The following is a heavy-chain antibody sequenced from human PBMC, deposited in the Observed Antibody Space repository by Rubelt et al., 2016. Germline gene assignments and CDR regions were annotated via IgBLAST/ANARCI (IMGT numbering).Heavy chain of an antibody. CDR3: ARDSSGWYYFDW. Sequence: EVQLVESGGGLVKPGGSLRLSCAASGFTFSSYSMNWVRQAPGKGLEWVSVIYSGGNTDYADSVKGRFTISRDNSKNTLYLQRNSRGAEDTAVDYCARDSSGWYYFDWWGQGALVTISS. J-gene: IGHJ4*02. D-gene: IGHD6-19*01. V-gene: IGHV3-66*01. CDR2: IYSGGNT. CDR1: GFTFSSYS.